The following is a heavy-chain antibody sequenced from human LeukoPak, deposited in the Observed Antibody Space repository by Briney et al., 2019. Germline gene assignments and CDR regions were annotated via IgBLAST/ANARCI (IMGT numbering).Heavy chain of an antibody. J-gene: IGHJ4*02. Sequence: PGGSLRLSCAASGFTFSSYATSWVRQAPGKGLEWVSSTSLSGSGTNYADSVKGRFTISRDNSKKTLYLQMNSLRAEDTAVYYCAIRGYWGQGTLVTVSS. V-gene: IGHV3-23*01. CDR3: AIRGY. CDR1: GFTFSSYA. CDR2: TSLSGSGT.